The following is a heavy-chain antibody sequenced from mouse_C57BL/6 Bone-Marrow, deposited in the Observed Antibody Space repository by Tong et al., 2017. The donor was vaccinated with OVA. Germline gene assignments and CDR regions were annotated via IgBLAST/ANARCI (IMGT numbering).Heavy chain of an antibody. V-gene: IGHV1-9*01. CDR1: GYTFSSYW. Sequence: VQLQESGPELVKSGASVKISCKATGYTFSSYWIEWVKQRPGHGLEWIGEILPGSGSTNYNEKFKGKATLTVDKSSSTAYMQLNSLTSEDSAVYYCARHMMVTVAWFAYWGQGTLVTVSA. CDR3: ARHMMVTVAWFAY. J-gene: IGHJ3*01. D-gene: IGHD2-3*01. CDR2: ILPGSGST.